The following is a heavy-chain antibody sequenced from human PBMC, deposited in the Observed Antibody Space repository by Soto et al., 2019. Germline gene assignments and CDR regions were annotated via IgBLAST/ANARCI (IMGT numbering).Heavy chain of an antibody. V-gene: IGHV3-15*04. J-gene: IGHJ4*02. D-gene: IGHD2-21*01. CDR3: ITDISVSVGGARY. CDR1: GITFNNAW. Sequence: DVQLVESGGGLVKPGGSLRLSCAVSGITFNNAWMSWVRQAPGKGLEWVGRIGSEIDGATIDYAAPVKGRFIISRDESKAFLQMNSLKTEDAAIYFRITDISVSVGGARYWGQGTLVTVSS. CDR2: IGSEIDGATI.